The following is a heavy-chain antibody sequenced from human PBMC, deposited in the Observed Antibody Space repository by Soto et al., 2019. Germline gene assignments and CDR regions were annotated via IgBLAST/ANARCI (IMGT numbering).Heavy chain of an antibody. CDR2: ISWSSGSI. CDR3: ARDKLRQDSYGYYCYCVMAG. V-gene: IGHV3-9*01. CDR1: GFTFDDYA. D-gene: IGHD5-18*01. J-gene: IGHJ6*02. Sequence: GGSLRLSCAASGFTFDDYAMHWVRQAPGKGLEWVSGISWSSGSICYADSVKGRFTISRDNAKNSLYLQMNSLRDEDTAVYYCARDKLRQDSYGYYCYCVMAGWGPGTTVTVYS.